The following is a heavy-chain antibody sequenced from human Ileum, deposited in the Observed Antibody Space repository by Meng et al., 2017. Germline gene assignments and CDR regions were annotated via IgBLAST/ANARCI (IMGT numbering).Heavy chain of an antibody. CDR2: IYSGGST. CDR3: ARVGYDFWSGYLDY. CDR1: GFTVSSNY. J-gene: IGHJ4*02. Sequence: GESLKISCAASGFTVSSNYMSWVRQAPGKGLEWVSVIYSGGSTYYADSVKGRFTISRDNSKNTLYLQMNSLRAEDTAVYYCARVGYDFWSGYLDYWGQGTRVTVSS. D-gene: IGHD3-3*01. V-gene: IGHV3-53*01.